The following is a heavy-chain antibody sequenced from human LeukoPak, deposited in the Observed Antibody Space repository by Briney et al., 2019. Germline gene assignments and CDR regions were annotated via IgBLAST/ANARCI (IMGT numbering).Heavy chain of an antibody. Sequence: GGSLRLSCAASGFTVSSNYMSWVRQAPGKGLEWVSVIYSGGSTYYADSVKGRFTISRDNAKNSLYLQMNSLRAEDTAVYYCARVGPGNYYDSSGYYYGFDYWGQGTLVTVSS. CDR1: GFTVSSNY. CDR2: IYSGGST. CDR3: ARVGPGNYYDSSGYYYGFDY. V-gene: IGHV3-53*01. J-gene: IGHJ4*02. D-gene: IGHD3-22*01.